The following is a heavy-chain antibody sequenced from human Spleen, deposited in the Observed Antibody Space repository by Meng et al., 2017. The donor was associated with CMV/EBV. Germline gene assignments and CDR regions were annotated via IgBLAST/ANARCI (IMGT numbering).Heavy chain of an antibody. CDR1: GFTFSSYA. J-gene: IGHJ6*02. CDR3: ATEYSSSRTYYYYGMDV. V-gene: IGHV3-23*01. Sequence: GESLKISCAASGFTFSSYAMSWVRQAPGKGLEWVSAISGSGGSTYYADSVKGRFTISRDNSKNTLYLQMNSLRAEDTAVYYCATEYSSSRTYYYYGMDVWGQGTTVTVSS. D-gene: IGHD6-6*01. CDR2: ISGSGGST.